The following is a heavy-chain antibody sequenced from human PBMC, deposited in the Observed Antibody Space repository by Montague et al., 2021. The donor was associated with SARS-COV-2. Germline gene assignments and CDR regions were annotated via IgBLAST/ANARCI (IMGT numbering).Heavy chain of an antibody. Sequence: SLRLSCAASGFAFSTYAMYWVRQAPGKGLEWVAVISYDGSNQYYADSVKGRFTISRDNSKNTLYLQMNSLRAEDTAVYYCARTQCGNYLYYFDYWGQGILVTVSS. CDR1: GFAFSTYA. CDR3: ARTQCGNYLYYFDY. D-gene: IGHD1-26*01. J-gene: IGHJ4*02. V-gene: IGHV3-30*04. CDR2: ISYDGSNQ.